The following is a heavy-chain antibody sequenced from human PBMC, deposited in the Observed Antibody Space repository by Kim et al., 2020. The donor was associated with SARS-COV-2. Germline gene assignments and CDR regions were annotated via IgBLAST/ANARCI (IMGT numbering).Heavy chain of an antibody. CDR2: ISYDGSNK. D-gene: IGHD4-17*01. J-gene: IGHJ4*02. CDR3: AKDALSHDYGDNSYFDY. CDR1: GFTFSSYG. V-gene: IGHV3-30*18. Sequence: GGSLRLSCAASGFTFSSYGMHWVRQAPGKGLEWVAVISYDGSNKYYADSVKGRFTISRDNSKNTLYLQMNSLRAEDTAVYYCAKDALSHDYGDNSYFDYWGQGTLVTVSS.